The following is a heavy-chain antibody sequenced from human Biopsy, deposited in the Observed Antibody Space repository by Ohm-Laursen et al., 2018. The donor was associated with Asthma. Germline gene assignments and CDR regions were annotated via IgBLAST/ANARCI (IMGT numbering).Heavy chain of an antibody. V-gene: IGHV4-31*03. J-gene: IGHJ4*02. CDR3: ARAQDYYDSRGYYRSFDY. CDR1: YGSTTSGGYY. Sequence: SQTLSLTCTFSYGSTTSGGYYWTWIRQHPGKGLEWIGFIYYSGSTYYNPSLKSRVSISIDTSKNQFSLKLSSVTAADTAVYYCARAQDYYDSRGYYRSFDYWGQGTLATVSS. CDR2: IYYSGST. D-gene: IGHD3-22*01.